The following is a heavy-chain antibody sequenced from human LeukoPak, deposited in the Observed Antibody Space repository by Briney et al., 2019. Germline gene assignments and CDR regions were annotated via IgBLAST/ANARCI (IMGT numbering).Heavy chain of an antibody. V-gene: IGHV1-46*01. CDR2: INPRDGGT. J-gene: IGHJ4*02. Sequence: ASVKVSCKESGYSFTKYYMHWMRQAPGQGLEWMGVINPRDGGTSFAQKFQGRVTMTRDTSTSTVYMGLSSLRSEDTAVYYCATYGSGVQASFDYWGQGSLVTVSS. CDR3: ATYGSGVQASFDY. D-gene: IGHD3-10*01. CDR1: GYSFTKYY.